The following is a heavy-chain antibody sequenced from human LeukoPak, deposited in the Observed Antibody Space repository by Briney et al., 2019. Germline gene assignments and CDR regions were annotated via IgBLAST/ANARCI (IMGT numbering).Heavy chain of an antibody. CDR3: ARSGYYYYYYGMDV. D-gene: IGHD3-22*01. J-gene: IGHJ6*02. V-gene: IGHV1-2*02. Sequence: ASVKVPCKASGYTFTGYYMHWVRQAPGQGLEWMGWINPNSGGTNYAQKFQGRVTMTRDTSISTAYMELSRLRSDDTAVYYCARSGYYYYYYGMDVWGQGTTVTVSS. CDR2: INPNSGGT. CDR1: GYTFTGYY.